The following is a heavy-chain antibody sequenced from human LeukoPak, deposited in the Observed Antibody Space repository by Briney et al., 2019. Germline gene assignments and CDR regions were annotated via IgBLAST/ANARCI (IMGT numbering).Heavy chain of an antibody. CDR2: IIPIFGTA. V-gene: IGHV1-69*06. CDR3: ARGGQARFLEWLLSD. J-gene: IGHJ4*02. D-gene: IGHD3-3*01. CDR1: GGTFSSYA. Sequence: ASVKVSCKASGGTFSSYAISWVRQAPGQGLEWMGGIIPIFGTANYAQKFQGRVTITADKSTSTAYMELSSLRSEDTAVYYCARGGQARFLEWLLSDWGQGTLVTVSS.